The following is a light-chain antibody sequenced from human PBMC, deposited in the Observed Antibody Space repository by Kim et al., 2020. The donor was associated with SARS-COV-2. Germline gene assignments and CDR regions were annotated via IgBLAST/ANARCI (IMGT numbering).Light chain of an antibody. V-gene: IGLV2-23*01. CDR1: SSDIGSYSL. J-gene: IGLJ2*01. CDR2: EGS. CDR3: CSHAGGGTML. Sequence: QSALTQPVSVSGSPGQSITISCTGTSSDIGSYSLVSWYQQYPGEAPKLMIYEGSKRPSGVSPRFSGSKSGNTASLTISGLQAEDEADYYCCSHAGGGTMLFGGGTQLTVL.